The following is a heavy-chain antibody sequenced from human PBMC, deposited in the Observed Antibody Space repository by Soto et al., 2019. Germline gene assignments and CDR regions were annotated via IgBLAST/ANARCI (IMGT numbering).Heavy chain of an antibody. V-gene: IGHV3-30*18. CDR3: AKDPPSTYYYDSSGYSDY. D-gene: IGHD3-22*01. Sequence: XGSLRLSCAAAGFTFSSYGMHWVRQAPGKGLDWVAVISYDGSNKYYADSVKGRFTLSRDNSKNTLYLQMNSLRAEDTAVYYCAKDPPSTYYYDSSGYSDYWGQGTLVTVSS. CDR1: GFTFSSYG. J-gene: IGHJ4*02. CDR2: ISYDGSNK.